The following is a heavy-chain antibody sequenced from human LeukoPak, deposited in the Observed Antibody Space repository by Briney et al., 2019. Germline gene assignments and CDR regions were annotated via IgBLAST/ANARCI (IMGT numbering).Heavy chain of an antibody. CDR2: IRYDGSNK. V-gene: IGHV3-30*02. D-gene: IGHD3-10*01. J-gene: IGHJ4*02. CDR3: ARGHYYGSGTYYYYFDY. Sequence: GGSLRLSCAASGFTFSSYGMYWVRQAPGKGLEWVAFIRYDGSNKYYADSVKGRFTISRDNSKNTLYLQMNSLRAEDTAVYYCARGHYYGSGTYYYYFDYWGQGTLVTVSS. CDR1: GFTFSSYG.